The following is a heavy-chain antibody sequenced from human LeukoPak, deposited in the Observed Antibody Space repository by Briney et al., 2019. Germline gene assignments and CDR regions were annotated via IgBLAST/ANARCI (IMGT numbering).Heavy chain of an antibody. Sequence: PGGSLRLSCAASGFTLSSLAMHGVRQAPGKGLEWVSSSGTRRDKKYYTDSVRGRFTISRDIPMNSVSLHIHTVRSGDTGVLYFILQMTYGELSDPDFRGQGTLVTVSS. CDR2: SGTRRDKK. CDR3: ILQMTYGELSDPDF. D-gene: IGHD3-16*02. V-gene: IGHV3-21*01. CDR1: GFTLSSLA. J-gene: IGHJ4*02.